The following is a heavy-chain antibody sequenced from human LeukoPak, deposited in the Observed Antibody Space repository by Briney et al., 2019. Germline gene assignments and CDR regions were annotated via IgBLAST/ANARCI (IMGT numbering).Heavy chain of an antibody. Sequence: SETLSLTCTVSGGSISSYYWSWIRQPPGKGLEWIGCIYYSGSTNYNPSLKSRVTISVDTSKNQFSLKLSSVTAADTAVYYCARDARLRYGIDPWGQGTLVTVSS. D-gene: IGHD5-12*01. CDR3: ARDARLRYGIDP. CDR2: IYYSGST. V-gene: IGHV4-59*01. J-gene: IGHJ5*02. CDR1: GGSISSYY.